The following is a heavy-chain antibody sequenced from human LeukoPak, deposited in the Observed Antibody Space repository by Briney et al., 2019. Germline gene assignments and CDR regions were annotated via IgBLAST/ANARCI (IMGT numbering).Heavy chain of an antibody. CDR1: GFTFSSYA. Sequence: PGRSLRLSCAASGFTFSSYAMHWVRQAPGKGLEWVAVISYDGSNKYYADSVKGRFTISRDNSKNTLYLQMNSLRAEDTAVYYCARDGFGGWGNDAFDIWGQGTMVTVSS. CDR2: ISYDGSNK. D-gene: IGHD3-10*01. CDR3: ARDGFGGWGNDAFDI. V-gene: IGHV3-30-3*01. J-gene: IGHJ3*02.